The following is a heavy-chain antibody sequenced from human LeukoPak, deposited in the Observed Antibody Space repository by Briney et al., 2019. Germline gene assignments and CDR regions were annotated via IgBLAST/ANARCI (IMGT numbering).Heavy chain of an antibody. Sequence: GGSLRLSCAASGFTFSTFAMIGVRQPPGKGLEWVSSIFPSGGEIHYADSVRGRFTISRDNSKSSLSLQMNSLRAEDTAIYYCATYRQVLLPFESWGQGTLVTVSS. V-gene: IGHV3-23*01. CDR2: IFPSGGEI. CDR1: GFTFSTFA. J-gene: IGHJ4*02. D-gene: IGHD2-8*02. CDR3: ATYRQVLLPFES.